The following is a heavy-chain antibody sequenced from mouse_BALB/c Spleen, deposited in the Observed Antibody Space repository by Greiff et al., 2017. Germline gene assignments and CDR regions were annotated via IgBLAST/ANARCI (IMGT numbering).Heavy chain of an antibody. V-gene: IGHV5-9-3*01. Sequence: EVQRVESGGGLVKPGGSLKLSCAASGFTFSSYAMSWVRQTPEKRLEWVATISSGGSYTYYPDSVKGRFTISRDNAKNTLYLQMSSLRSEDTAMYYCARLTMITTYWYFDVWGAGTTVTVSS. J-gene: IGHJ1*01. CDR2: ISSGGSYT. D-gene: IGHD2-4*01. CDR3: ARLTMITTYWYFDV. CDR1: GFTFSSYA.